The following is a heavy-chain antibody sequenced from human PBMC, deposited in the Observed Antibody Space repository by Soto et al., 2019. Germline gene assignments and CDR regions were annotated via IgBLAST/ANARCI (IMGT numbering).Heavy chain of an antibody. D-gene: IGHD3-10*01. J-gene: IGHJ6*02. Sequence: QVQLVESGGGVVQPGRSLRLSCAASEFTFSNYGMHWVRQAPGKGLEWVAVILNDGSNRYHADSVNDRFTISRDNSKNTLYLQRNSLRAEDRAVYYCARDDEYSGNGMDVGGQGTTVTVS. V-gene: IGHV3-33*01. CDR1: EFTFSNYG. CDR3: ARDDEYSGNGMDV. CDR2: ILNDGSNR.